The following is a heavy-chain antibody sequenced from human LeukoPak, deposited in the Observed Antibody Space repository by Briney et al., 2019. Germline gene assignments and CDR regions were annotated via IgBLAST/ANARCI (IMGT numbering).Heavy chain of an antibody. V-gene: IGHV4-39*01. J-gene: IGHJ4*02. CDR2: IYYSGST. Sequence: SETLSLTCTVSGGSISSSSYYWGWIRQPPGKGLEWIGSIYYSGSTYYNPSLKSRVTISVDTSKNQFSLKLSSVTAADTAVYYCASWVCGGDRSYFDYWGQGTLVTVSS. CDR1: GGSISSSSYY. CDR3: ASWVCGGDRSYFDY. D-gene: IGHD2-21*02.